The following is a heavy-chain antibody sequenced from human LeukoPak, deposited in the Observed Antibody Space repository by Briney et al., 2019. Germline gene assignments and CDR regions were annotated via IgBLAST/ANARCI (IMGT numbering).Heavy chain of an antibody. Sequence: PGGSLRLSCAASGFTFSIYWMSWVRQAPGKGLEWVANIKQDGSEKYYVDSVKGRFTISRDNAKNSLYLQMNSLRAEDTAVYYCVRTQWLELLTPYFDYWGQGTLVTVSS. CDR1: GFTFSIYW. V-gene: IGHV3-7*01. CDR2: IKQDGSEK. CDR3: VRTQWLELLTPYFDY. D-gene: IGHD6-19*01. J-gene: IGHJ4*02.